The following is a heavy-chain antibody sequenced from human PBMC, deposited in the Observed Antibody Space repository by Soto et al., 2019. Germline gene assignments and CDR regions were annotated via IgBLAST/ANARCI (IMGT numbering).Heavy chain of an antibody. Sequence: QVQLRESGPGLVKPSQTLSLTCTVSGGSINSGGYYWNWIRQHPGQGLEWIGSIYYSGSTYYTPFLRCLVIISADAADNHFSLKLGSVTAANTAVYFCARGYRQSGYSSSWVFDYLGQGTLVNASS. J-gene: IGHJ4*02. D-gene: IGHD6-13*01. CDR3: ARGYRQSGYSSSWVFDY. CDR1: GGSINSGGYY. V-gene: IGHV4-31*01. CDR2: IYYSGST.